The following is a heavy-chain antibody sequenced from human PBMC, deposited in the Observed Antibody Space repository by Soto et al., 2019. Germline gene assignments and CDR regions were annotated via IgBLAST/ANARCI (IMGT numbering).Heavy chain of an antibody. Sequence: EVRLLESGGGLVQPGGSLRLSCAASGFTFSNYAMTWVRQAPGKGLEWVSVITGSGGGTYFVDSVKGRFTISRDNSKNTVYLQRNSLRAEDTAVYYCAKRPLTAAGFDYWGQGTLVTVSS. CDR2: ITGSGGGT. J-gene: IGHJ4*02. D-gene: IGHD6-13*01. CDR1: GFTFSNYA. CDR3: AKRPLTAAGFDY. V-gene: IGHV3-23*01.